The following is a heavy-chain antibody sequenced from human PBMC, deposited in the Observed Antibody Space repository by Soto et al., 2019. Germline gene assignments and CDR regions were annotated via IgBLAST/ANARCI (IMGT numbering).Heavy chain of an antibody. CDR1: GFIFDDYT. Sequence: DVQLVESGGVVVQPGGSLRLSCAASGFIFDDYTMHWVRQRPGRGLEWVSLISWDGFTTNYADSVKGRFTISRDSSENSLYLQMNSLRTDDTALYFCAKDFIVGHYYGMDVWGLGTTVTVSS. J-gene: IGHJ6*02. V-gene: IGHV3-43*01. CDR2: ISWDGFTT. CDR3: AKDFIVGHYYGMDV. D-gene: IGHD2-15*01.